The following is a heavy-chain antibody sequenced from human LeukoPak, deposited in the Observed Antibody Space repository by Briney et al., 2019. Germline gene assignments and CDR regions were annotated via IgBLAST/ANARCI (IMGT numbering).Heavy chain of an antibody. CDR3: ATDFAGSVDV. Sequence: GGSLRLSCAASGFTFSSYSMNWVRQAPGKGLEWVSYISSSSSYIYYADSVKGRFTISRDNAKNSLYMQMNSLRAKDLAVYFCATDFAGSVDVWGEGSTVTVSP. CDR2: ISSSSSYI. CDR1: GFTFSSYS. J-gene: IGHJ6*01. V-gene: IGHV3-21*01.